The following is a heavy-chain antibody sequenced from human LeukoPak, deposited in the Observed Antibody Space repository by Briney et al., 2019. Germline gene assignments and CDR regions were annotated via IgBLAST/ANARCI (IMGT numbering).Heavy chain of an antibody. Sequence: PSETLSLTCTVSGGSISSSSYYWGWIRQPPGKGLEWIGSIYYSGSTYYNPSLKSRVTISVDTSKNQFSLKLSSVTAADTAVYYCARFGIFGLNWGQGTLVTVSS. CDR3: ARFGIFGLN. CDR1: GGSISSSSYY. CDR2: IYYSGST. J-gene: IGHJ4*02. D-gene: IGHD3-3*02. V-gene: IGHV4-39*07.